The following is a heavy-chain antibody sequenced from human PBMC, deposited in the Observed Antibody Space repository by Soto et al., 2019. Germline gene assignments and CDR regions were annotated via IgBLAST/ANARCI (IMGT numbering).Heavy chain of an antibody. V-gene: IGHV1-69*01. CDR2: IIPIFGTA. D-gene: IGHD3-16*02. J-gene: IGHJ5*02. CDR1: GGTFSSYA. CDR3: ARDRRAYDYVWGSYRFNWFDP. Sequence: QVQLVQSGAEVKKPGSSVKVSCKASGGTFSSYAISWVRQAPGQVLEWMGCIIPIFGTANYAQKFQCRVTITADESTSTAYMELSSLRSEDTAVYYCARDRRAYDYVWGSYRFNWFDPWGQGTLVTVSS.